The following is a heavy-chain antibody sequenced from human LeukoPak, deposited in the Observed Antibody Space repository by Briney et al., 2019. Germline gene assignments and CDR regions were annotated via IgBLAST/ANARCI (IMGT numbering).Heavy chain of an antibody. CDR2: IWYDGSNK. D-gene: IGHD2-2*01. J-gene: IGHJ6*02. CDR1: GFTFSNYG. CDR3: ARDRIVVVPAASGNGMDV. V-gene: IGHV3-33*01. Sequence: GRSLRLSCAASGFTFSNYGMHWVRQAPGKGLEWVAVIWYDGSNKYYADSVKGRFTISRDNSKNTLYLQMNSLRAEDTAVYYCARDRIVVVPAASGNGMDVWGQGTTVTVSS.